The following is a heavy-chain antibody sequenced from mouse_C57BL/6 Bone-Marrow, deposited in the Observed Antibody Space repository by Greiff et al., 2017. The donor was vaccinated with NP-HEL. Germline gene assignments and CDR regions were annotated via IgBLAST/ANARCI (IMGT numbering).Heavy chain of an antibody. D-gene: IGHD1-1*02. CDR2: VYPYNGGT. J-gene: IGHJ1*03. CDR3: AREIRLLCPYWYFDV. V-gene: IGHV1-36*01. CDR1: GFTFTDYY. Sequence: VQLQQSGPVLVKPGPSVKISRKASGFTFTDYYMHWVKQSHGKSLEWIGLVYPYNGGTSYNQKFKGKATLTVDTSSSTAYMELNSLTSEDSAVYYCAREIRLLCPYWYFDVWGTGTTVTVSS.